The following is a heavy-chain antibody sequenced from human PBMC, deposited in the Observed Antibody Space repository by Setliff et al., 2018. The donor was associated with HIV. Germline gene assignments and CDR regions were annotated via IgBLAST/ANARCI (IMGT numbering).Heavy chain of an antibody. CDR1: GGSISSIGYS. CDR2: IYDSGKT. J-gene: IGHJ5*02. V-gene: IGHV4-30-2*01. D-gene: IGHD3-10*01. CDR3: ARSTYYYGSGKGSGWFDP. Sequence: SETLSLTCTVSGGSISSIGYSWSWIRQPPGEGLEWIGYIYDSGKTKYNPSLESRVTISEDRSKNQVSLKLSSVTAADTAVYYCARSTYYYGSGKGSGWFDPWGQGTLVTVSS.